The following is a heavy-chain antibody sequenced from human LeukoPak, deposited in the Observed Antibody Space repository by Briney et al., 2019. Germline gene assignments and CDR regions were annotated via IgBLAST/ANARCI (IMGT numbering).Heavy chain of an antibody. D-gene: IGHD3-3*01. Sequence: GGSLRLSCAASGFIFSTYSMNWVRQAPGKGLEWVSFISSSSSTIYYADSVEGQFTISRDNAKNSLYLQMNSLRAEDTAVYYCARDRGYYFDHWGQGTLVTVSS. V-gene: IGHV3-48*01. CDR3: ARDRGYYFDH. CDR1: GFIFSTYS. J-gene: IGHJ4*02. CDR2: ISSSSSTI.